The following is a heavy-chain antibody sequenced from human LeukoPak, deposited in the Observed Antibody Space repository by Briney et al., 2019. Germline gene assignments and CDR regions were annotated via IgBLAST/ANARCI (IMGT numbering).Heavy chain of an antibody. CDR1: GFTVSSNY. J-gene: IGHJ5*02. D-gene: IGHD4-11*01. CDR3: ASRATVTTDRFWFDP. CDR2: IYSGGST. Sequence: GGSRRLSCAASGFTVSSNYMSWVRQAPGKGLKWVSVIYSGGSTYYADSVKGRFTISRDNSKNTLYLQMNSLRAEDTAVYYCASRATVTTDRFWFDPWGQGTLVTVSS. V-gene: IGHV3-53*01.